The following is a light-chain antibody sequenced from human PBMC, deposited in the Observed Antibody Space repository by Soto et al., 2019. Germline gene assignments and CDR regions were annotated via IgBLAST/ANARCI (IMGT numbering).Light chain of an antibody. J-gene: IGLJ2*01. V-gene: IGLV1-40*01. Sequence: QSVLTQPPSVSGAPGQRVTISCTGSSSNIGAVYDVHWYQQLPGTAPKLLIYGNSNRPSGVPDRFSGSKSGTSASLAITGLQAADEADYYCQSYDSSLSGSVFGGGTKLTVL. CDR2: GNS. CDR1: SSNIGAVYD. CDR3: QSYDSSLSGSV.